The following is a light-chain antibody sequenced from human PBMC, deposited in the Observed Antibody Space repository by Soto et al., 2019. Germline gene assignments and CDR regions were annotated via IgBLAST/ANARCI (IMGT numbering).Light chain of an antibody. CDR1: SSDVGNYNL. CDR2: EVS. J-gene: IGLJ3*02. V-gene: IGLV2-23*02. Sequence: QSVLTQPASVSGSPGQSITISCTGTSSDVGNYNLVSWYQQHPGKAPTVIIYEVSKRPSGVSDRFSGSKSGNTASLTISGLRAEDEAGYYCCSHARSNTGVFGGGTKLTVL. CDR3: CSHARSNTGV.